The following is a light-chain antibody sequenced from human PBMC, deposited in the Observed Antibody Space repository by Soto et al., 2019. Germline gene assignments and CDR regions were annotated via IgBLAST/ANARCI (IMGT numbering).Light chain of an antibody. CDR2: DAS. J-gene: IGKJ5*01. Sequence: EKVMTQSQATLSVSPCERATLSWRASQSVSTNLAWYQQKPGQAPRPLIYDASNRATGIPARFSGSGSGTDFTLTISSLEPEDFAVYYCQQRSNWPPSITFGQGTRLEIK. V-gene: IGKV3-11*01. CDR1: QSVSTN. CDR3: QQRSNWPPSIT.